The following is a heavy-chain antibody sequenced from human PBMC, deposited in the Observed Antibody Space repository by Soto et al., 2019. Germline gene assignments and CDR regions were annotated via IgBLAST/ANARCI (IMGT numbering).Heavy chain of an antibody. J-gene: IGHJ5*01. Sequence: GGSLRLSCTASGFTFSSYGMGWVRQAPGKGLEWVSRMTGIGSVTYYADSVKGRFTVSRDNSNNTLSLQMNSLRAEDTAIYYCARRVSPYLFDLWGQGTLVTVSS. CDR3: ARRVSPYLFDL. D-gene: IGHD2-2*01. V-gene: IGHV3-23*01. CDR1: GFTFSSYG. CDR2: MTGIGSVT.